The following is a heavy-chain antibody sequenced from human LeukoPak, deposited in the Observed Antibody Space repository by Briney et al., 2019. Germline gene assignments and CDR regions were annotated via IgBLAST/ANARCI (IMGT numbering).Heavy chain of an antibody. Sequence: GGSLRLSCAASGFTFSSYAMHWVRQAPGKGLEWVAVISYDGSNKYYADSVKGRFTISRDNSKNTLHLQMNSLRAEDTAVYYCARDRYSYGDGVGAFDIWGQGTMVTVSS. J-gene: IGHJ3*02. CDR2: ISYDGSNK. D-gene: IGHD5-18*01. V-gene: IGHV3-30-3*01. CDR1: GFTFSSYA. CDR3: ARDRYSYGDGVGAFDI.